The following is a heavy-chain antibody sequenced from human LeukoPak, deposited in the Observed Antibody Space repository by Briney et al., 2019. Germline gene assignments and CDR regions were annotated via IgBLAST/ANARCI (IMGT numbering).Heavy chain of an antibody. D-gene: IGHD5-18*01. V-gene: IGHV3-13*04. Sequence: SGGSLRLSCAASGFTFSSYDMHWVRQATGKGLEWVSVIGTSGDTYYAGSVKGRFTISRENAKNSLYLRMNSLTAGDTAVYYCARNTFGSPYSMDVWGQGTTVTVSS. CDR2: IGTSGDT. CDR3: ARNTFGSPYSMDV. J-gene: IGHJ6*02. CDR1: GFTFSSYD.